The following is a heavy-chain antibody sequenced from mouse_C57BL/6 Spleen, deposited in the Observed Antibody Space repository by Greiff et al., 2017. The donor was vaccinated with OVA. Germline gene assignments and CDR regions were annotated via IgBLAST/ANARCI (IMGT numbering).Heavy chain of an antibody. CDR2: IWSGGST. CDR3: ARGGGNYFYAMDY. V-gene: IGHV2-2*01. Sequence: VQGVESGPGLVQPSQSLSITCTVSGFSLTSYGVHWVRQSPGKGLEWLGVIWSGGSTDYNAAFISRLSISKDNSKSQVFFKMNSLQADDTAIYYCARGGGNYFYAMDYWGQGTSVTVSS. J-gene: IGHJ4*01. CDR1: GFSLTSYG. D-gene: IGHD2-1*01.